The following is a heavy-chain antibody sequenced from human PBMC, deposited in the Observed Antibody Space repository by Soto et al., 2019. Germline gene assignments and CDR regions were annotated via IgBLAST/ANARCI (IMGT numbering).Heavy chain of an antibody. V-gene: IGHV3-13*01. CDR3: ASGGLYI. J-gene: IGHJ4*02. CDR1: GFTFSNYD. D-gene: IGHD3-16*01. Sequence: EVQLVESGGGLVQPGGSLRLSCAASGFTFSNYDMHWVRQTSGKGLEWVAGIGTDGDTFNPGSVKGRFSISREDAKNSFYLQMNSLRAEDTAVYYCASGGLYICGQGTLVTVSS. CDR2: IGTDGDT.